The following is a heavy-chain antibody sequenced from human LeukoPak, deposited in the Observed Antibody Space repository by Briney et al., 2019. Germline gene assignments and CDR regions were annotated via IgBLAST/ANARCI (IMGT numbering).Heavy chain of an antibody. V-gene: IGHV4-31*03. D-gene: IGHD6-13*01. Sequence: SETLSLTCTVSGGSISSGGYYWSWIRQHPGKGLEWIGYIYYSGSTYYNPSLKSRVTISVDTSKNQFSLKLSSVTAADTAVYYCAKPSSWYYYYGMDVWGQGTTVTVSS. CDR1: GGSISSGGYY. CDR2: IYYSGST. CDR3: AKPSSWYYYYGMDV. J-gene: IGHJ6*02.